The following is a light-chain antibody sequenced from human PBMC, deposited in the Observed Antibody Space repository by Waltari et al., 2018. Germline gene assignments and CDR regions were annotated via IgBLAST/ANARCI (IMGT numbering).Light chain of an antibody. Sequence: QSALTQPASVSASPGQSITISCTGTSSDFAAYNYVSWYQHHPGKAPKLLIYDVTQRPSGVSDRFSASKSGNTASLTISGLKAEDEADYFCSSYAGSATYVVFGGGTKLTVL. CDR2: DVT. V-gene: IGLV2-23*02. CDR1: SSDFAAYNY. J-gene: IGLJ2*01. CDR3: SSYAGSATYVV.